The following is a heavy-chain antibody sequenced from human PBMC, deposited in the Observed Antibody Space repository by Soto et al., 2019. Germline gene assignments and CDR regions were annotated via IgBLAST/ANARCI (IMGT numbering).Heavy chain of an antibody. Sequence: QVQLQESGPGLVKPSQTLSLTCTVSGGSISSGDYYWSWIRQPPGKGLEWIGYIYYSGSTYYNPSLKSRVTISVDTSKNQFSLKLSSVTAADTAVYYCARERIQLWPTFYYYYGMDVWGQGTTVTVSS. D-gene: IGHD5-18*01. J-gene: IGHJ6*02. CDR1: GGSISSGDYY. V-gene: IGHV4-30-4*01. CDR3: ARERIQLWPTFYYYYGMDV. CDR2: IYYSGST.